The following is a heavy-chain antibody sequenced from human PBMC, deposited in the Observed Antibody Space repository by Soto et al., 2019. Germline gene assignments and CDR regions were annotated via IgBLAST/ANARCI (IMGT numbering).Heavy chain of an antibody. D-gene: IGHD3-10*01. V-gene: IGHV3-30-3*02. J-gene: IGHJ6*02. CDR1: ALTFSSYA. CDR3: AKNPILLGFSYYYYGMDV. Sequence: PGGSLRISCAASALTFSSYAMHRVRQAPGKGLEWVAVISYDGSNKYYADSVKGRFTISRDNSKNTLYLQMNSLRAEDTAVYYCAKNPILLGFSYYYYGMDVWGQGTTVTVSS. CDR2: ISYDGSNK.